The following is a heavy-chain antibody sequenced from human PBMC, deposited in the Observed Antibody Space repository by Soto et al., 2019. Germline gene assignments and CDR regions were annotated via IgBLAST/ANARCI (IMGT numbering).Heavy chain of an antibody. V-gene: IGHV3-48*01. D-gene: IGHD2-8*01. CDR2: ISSSSSTI. CDR1: GFTFSSYS. J-gene: IGHJ3*02. CDR3: ARDPLVLMVYATPDALDI. Sequence: GGSLRLSCAASGFTFSSYSMNWVRQAPGKGLEWVSYISSSSSTIYYADSVKGRFTISRDNAKNSLYLQMNSLRAEDTAVYYCARDPLVLMVYATPDALDIWGQGTMVTVSS.